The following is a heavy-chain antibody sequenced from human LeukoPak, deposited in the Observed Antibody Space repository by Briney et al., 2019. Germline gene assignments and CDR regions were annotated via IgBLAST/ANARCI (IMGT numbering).Heavy chain of an antibody. CDR1: GFTFSGHW. CDR3: TKEDNYYDSSGPFDY. Sequence: GGSLRLSCAGSGFTFSGHWMSWVRQAPGKGLEWVANIKEDGTEKYYVDSVKGRFTISRDNTKNSLYLQMNSLRAEDTALYYCTKEDNYYDSSGPFDYWGQGTLVTVSS. V-gene: IGHV3-7*03. D-gene: IGHD3-22*01. J-gene: IGHJ4*02. CDR2: IKEDGTEK.